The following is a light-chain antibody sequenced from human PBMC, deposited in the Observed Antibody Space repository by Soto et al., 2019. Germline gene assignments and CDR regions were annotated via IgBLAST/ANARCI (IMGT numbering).Light chain of an antibody. V-gene: IGLV2-14*01. CDR1: SSDVGAYNY. Sequence: QSALTQPASLSGSPGQSITISCTGTSSDVGAYNYVSWYQQYPGKAPKLIIYEVLHRPSRVSNRFSASKSGDTASLTISGLQADYEGFYYCSSYTRNDTVVFGGGTKLTVL. CDR2: EVL. CDR3: SSYTRNDTVV. J-gene: IGLJ2*01.